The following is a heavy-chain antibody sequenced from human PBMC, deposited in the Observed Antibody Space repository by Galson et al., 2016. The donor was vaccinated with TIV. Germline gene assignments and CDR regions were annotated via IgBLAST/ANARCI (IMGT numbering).Heavy chain of an antibody. CDR2: FDPEDGKT. V-gene: IGHV1-24*01. J-gene: IGHJ4*02. CDR3: ATDVSTQYFDTSGYSPLGF. CDR1: GYTLTEVA. Sequence: SVKVSCKVSGYTLTEVAMYWVRQARGKGLEWMGGFDPEDGKTIYAQRFQGRVTMTEDTSTDTAYMELSSLRSEDTAVYYCATDVSTQYFDTSGYSPLGFWGQGTLVVVSS. D-gene: IGHD3-22*01.